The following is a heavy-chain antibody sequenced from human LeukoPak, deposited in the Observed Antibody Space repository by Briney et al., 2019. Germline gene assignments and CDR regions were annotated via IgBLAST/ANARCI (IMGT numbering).Heavy chain of an antibody. V-gene: IGHV4-34*01. Sequence: PSETLSLTCAVYGGSFSGYYWSWIRQPPGKGLEWIGEINHSGSTNYNPSLKSRVTISVDTSKNQFSLKLSSVTAADTAVYYCARRIKTTLTTYPRLPTYYFDYWGQGTLVTISS. J-gene: IGHJ4*02. CDR2: INHSGST. D-gene: IGHD4-17*01. CDR3: ARRIKTTLTTYPRLPTYYFDY. CDR1: GGSFSGYY.